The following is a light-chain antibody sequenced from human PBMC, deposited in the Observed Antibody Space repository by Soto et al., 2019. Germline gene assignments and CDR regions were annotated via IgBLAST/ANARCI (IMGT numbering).Light chain of an antibody. CDR2: GAS. Sequence: PGERVNISCRASQRVSGSNVGWYQQKPGQAPSLLIYGASKRTTGVPDRFSGSGSGTDFTLTISRLEPEDFAVYYCHYYGRSPIPFGGGTKVDIK. J-gene: IGKJ4*01. CDR3: HYYGRSPIP. CDR1: QRVSGSN. V-gene: IGKV3-20*01.